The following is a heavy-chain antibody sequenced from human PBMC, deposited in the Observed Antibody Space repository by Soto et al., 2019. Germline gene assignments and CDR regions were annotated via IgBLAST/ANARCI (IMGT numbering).Heavy chain of an antibody. CDR2: ISAYNGNT. V-gene: IGHV1-18*01. CDR3: AVAAAGTNYYGMDV. J-gene: IGHJ6*02. D-gene: IGHD6-13*01. CDR1: GGTFSSYA. Sequence: ASVKVSCKASGGTFSSYAISWVRQAPGQGLEWMGWISAYNGNTNYAQKLQGRVTMTTDTSTSTAYMELRSLRSDDTAVYYCAVAAAGTNYYGMDVWGQGTTVTVSS.